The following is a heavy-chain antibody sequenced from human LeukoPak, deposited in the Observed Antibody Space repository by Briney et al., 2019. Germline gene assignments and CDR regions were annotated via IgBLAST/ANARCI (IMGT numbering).Heavy chain of an antibody. J-gene: IGHJ4*02. CDR2: IKHSGST. Sequence: SETLSLTCAVYGGSFSDYYWSWIRQTPGEGLQWIGGIKHSGSTDYNPSLKSRVTMSVDTSKNQFSLKLSSVTAADTAVYYCARQLVYSSSWWVDYWGQGTLVTVSS. CDR3: ARQLVYSSSWWVDY. CDR1: GGSFSDYY. D-gene: IGHD6-13*01. V-gene: IGHV4-34*01.